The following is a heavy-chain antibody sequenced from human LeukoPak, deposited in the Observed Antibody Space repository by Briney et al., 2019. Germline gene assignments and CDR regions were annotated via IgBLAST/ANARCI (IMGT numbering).Heavy chain of an antibody. CDR1: GLTISSSG. Sequence: QSGGSLRLSCAASGLTISSSGMSWVRQAPGKGLEWVSAISGSGDRTHYADSVRGRFTISRDNSKNTLYLQMNSLRAEDTAVYYCAKKFPGTVAAGPDHWGQGTLVTVSS. D-gene: IGHD6-13*01. J-gene: IGHJ4*02. CDR3: AKKFPGTVAAGPDH. V-gene: IGHV3-23*01. CDR2: ISGSGDRT.